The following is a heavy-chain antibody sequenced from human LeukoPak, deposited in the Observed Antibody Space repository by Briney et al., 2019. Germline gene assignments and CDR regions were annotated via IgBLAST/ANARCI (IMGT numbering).Heavy chain of an antibody. CDR2: IRYDGSNK. CDR1: GFTFSSYG. V-gene: IGHV3-30*02. J-gene: IGHJ5*02. D-gene: IGHD6-13*01. CDR3: AKDRRPNIAAAGNGHWFDP. Sequence: GGSLRLSCAASGFTFSSYGMHWVRQAPGKGLEWVAFIRYDGSNKYYADSVKGRFTISRDNSKNTLYLQMNSLRAEDTAVYYCAKDRRPNIAAAGNGHWFDPWGQGTLVTVSS.